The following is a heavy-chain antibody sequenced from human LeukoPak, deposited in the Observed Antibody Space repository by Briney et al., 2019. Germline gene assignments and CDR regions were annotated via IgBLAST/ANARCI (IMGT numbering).Heavy chain of an antibody. Sequence: GSSVKVSCKASGGTFSSYAISWVRQAPGQGLEWMGRIIPILGIANYAQKFQGRVTITADKSTSTAYMELSSLRSDDTAVYYCARSPIIAARPPYYYYYMDVWGKGTTVTVSS. CDR2: IIPILGIA. V-gene: IGHV1-69*04. J-gene: IGHJ6*03. CDR1: GGTFSSYA. D-gene: IGHD6-6*01. CDR3: ARSPIIAARPPYYYYYMDV.